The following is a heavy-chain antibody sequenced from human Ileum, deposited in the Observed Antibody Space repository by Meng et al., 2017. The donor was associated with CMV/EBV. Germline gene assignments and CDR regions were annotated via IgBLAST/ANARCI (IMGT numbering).Heavy chain of an antibody. Sequence: SVKVSCKASGGTFSSYAISWVRQAPGQGLEWMGGIIPIFGTANYAQKFQGRVTITTDESTSTAYMDLGSLRSEDTAVYYCARGTIEYSSSSEYYYYGMDVWGQGTTVTVSS. J-gene: IGHJ6*02. CDR3: ARGTIEYSSSSEYYYYGMDV. CDR2: IIPIFGTA. D-gene: IGHD6-6*01. CDR1: GGTFSSYA. V-gene: IGHV1-69*05.